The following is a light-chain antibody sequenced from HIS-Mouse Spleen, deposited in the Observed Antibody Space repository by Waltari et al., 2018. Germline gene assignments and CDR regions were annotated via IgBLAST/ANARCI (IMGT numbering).Light chain of an antibody. V-gene: IGKV1-5*03. J-gene: IGKJ1*01. CDR1: QSIRSL. Sequence: DIQMTQSPSTLSASVGDRVTITCRDSQSIRSLLAWYQQKPGKAPKLLLYEASSLESGVPSRFSGSGSGTEFTLTISSLQPDDFATYYCQQYNSYSRTFGQGTKVEIK. CDR2: EAS. CDR3: QQYNSYSRT.